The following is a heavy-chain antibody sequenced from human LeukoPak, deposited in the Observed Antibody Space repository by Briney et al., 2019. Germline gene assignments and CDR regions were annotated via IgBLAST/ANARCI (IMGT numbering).Heavy chain of an antibody. V-gene: IGHV5-51*01. CDR1: GYSFSTYW. Sequence: GDSLMISCRGSGYSFSTYWIAWVRQMPGKGLERMGLIYPDDSNTRYSPSFQGQVTMSADKSISTVYLQWSSLKASDTATYYCARGDWKTLSATWDTWFDPWGQGTLVIVSS. D-gene: IGHD1-1*01. CDR3: ARGDWKTLSATWDTWFDP. J-gene: IGHJ5*02. CDR2: IYPDDSNT.